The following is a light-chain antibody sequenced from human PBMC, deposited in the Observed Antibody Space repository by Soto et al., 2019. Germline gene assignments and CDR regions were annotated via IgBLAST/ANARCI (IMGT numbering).Light chain of an antibody. CDR1: QSVSSN. CDR3: QQYNDWPPLT. CDR2: GAS. Sequence: DIVITQSPATLSVSPGERATLSCRASQSVSSNLAWYQKKPGQAPRLLIYGASTRATGIPARFSGSGSGTEFTLTISSLQSEDFAVYYCQQYNDWPPLTFGGGTKVDIK. J-gene: IGKJ4*01. V-gene: IGKV3-15*01.